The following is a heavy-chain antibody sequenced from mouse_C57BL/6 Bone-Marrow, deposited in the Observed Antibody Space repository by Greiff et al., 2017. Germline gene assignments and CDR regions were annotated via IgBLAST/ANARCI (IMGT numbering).Heavy chain of an antibody. CDR1: GYTFTSYY. D-gene: IGHD4-1*01. V-gene: IGHV1S81*02. Sequence: QVQLQQSGAELVTPGASVKLSCKASGYTFTSYYMYWVKQRPGQGLEWIGEINPSNGGTNFNEQFKSTATLTVDKSSSTAYMQLSSLTSEDSAVYYCTRKGKNWYYAMDYWGQGTSVTVSS. J-gene: IGHJ4*01. CDR3: TRKGKNWYYAMDY. CDR2: INPSNGGT.